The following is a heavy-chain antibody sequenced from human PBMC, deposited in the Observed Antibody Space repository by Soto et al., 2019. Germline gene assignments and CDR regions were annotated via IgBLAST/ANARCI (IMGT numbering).Heavy chain of an antibody. J-gene: IGHJ6*03. D-gene: IGHD6-19*01. V-gene: IGHV3-64*01. CDR3: ARREQSDYYYMDV. CDR1: GFTFRNYA. CDR2: ISSNGVGT. Sequence: PGGSLRLSCAASGFTFRNYAMDWVRQAPGKVLEYVSGISSNGVGTYYANSVKDRFTISRDNSKNTLYLQMGSLRAEDMAVYYCARREQSDYYYMDVWGKGTSVTVSS.